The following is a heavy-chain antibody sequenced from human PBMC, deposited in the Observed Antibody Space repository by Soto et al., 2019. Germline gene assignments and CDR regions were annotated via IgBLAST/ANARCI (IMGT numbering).Heavy chain of an antibody. D-gene: IGHD3-10*01. V-gene: IGHV1-69*08. J-gene: IGHJ6*02. Sequence: QVQLVQSGAEVKKPGSSVKVSCKASGGTFSSYTISWVRQAPGQGLEWMGRIIPILGIANYAQKFQGRVTITADKSTSTAYMELSSLRSEDTAVYYCARDPGRYYGSGRGVYYYYGMDVWGQGTTVTVSS. CDR3: ARDPGRYYGSGRGVYYYYGMDV. CDR2: IIPILGIA. CDR1: GGTFSSYT.